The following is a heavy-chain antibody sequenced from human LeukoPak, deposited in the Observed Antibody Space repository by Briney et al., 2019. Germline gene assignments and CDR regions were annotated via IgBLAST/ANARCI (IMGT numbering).Heavy chain of an antibody. CDR2: IYISGST. D-gene: IGHD1-7*01. V-gene: IGHV4-4*07. CDR1: GGSLSSYY. Sequence: SETLSLTCTVSGGSLSSYYWSWIRQPAGKGLEWVGRIYISGSTNYSPSLKSRVTMSVDTSKNQFSLKLSSVTAADTAVYYCARGFHLSGTTGAGAFDIWGQGTMVTVSS. CDR3: ARGFHLSGTTGAGAFDI. J-gene: IGHJ3*02.